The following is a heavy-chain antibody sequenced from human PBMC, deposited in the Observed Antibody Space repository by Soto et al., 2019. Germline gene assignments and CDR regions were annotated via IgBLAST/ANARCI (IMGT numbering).Heavy chain of an antibody. V-gene: IGHV3-30-3*01. CDR2: ISFDGSNK. J-gene: IGHJ6*02. CDR3: AGDSFITMVRGGHFYFYGMDV. CDR1: GFTFSDYA. D-gene: IGHD3-10*01. Sequence: QVHLVESGGGVVHPGRSLRLSCAASGFTFSDYAIHWVRQAPGKGLEWVAVISFDGSNKYFADSVKGRFTISRDNSKDTLYLQMSSLGAEATALYYCAGDSFITMVRGGHFYFYGMDVWGQGTTVIVSS.